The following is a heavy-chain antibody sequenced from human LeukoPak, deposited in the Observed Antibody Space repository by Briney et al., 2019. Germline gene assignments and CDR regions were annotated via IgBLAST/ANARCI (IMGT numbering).Heavy chain of an antibody. Sequence: SETLSLTCTVSGVSISSSNNFWGWIRQPPGKGLEWIGSVHYSGTTYYIPSLKSRVTISVDTSKNQFSLKLSSVTAADTAVYYCARFISGSYYDYFDYWGQGMLVTVSS. V-gene: IGHV4-39*07. CDR1: GVSISSSNNF. D-gene: IGHD1-26*01. J-gene: IGHJ4*02. CDR3: ARFISGSYYDYFDY. CDR2: VHYSGTT.